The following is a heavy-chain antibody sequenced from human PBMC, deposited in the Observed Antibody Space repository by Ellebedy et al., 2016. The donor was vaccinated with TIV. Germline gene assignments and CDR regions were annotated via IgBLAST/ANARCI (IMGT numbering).Heavy chain of an antibody. CDR2: IYYSGST. V-gene: IGHV4-39*07. CDR1: GFTVSRNY. J-gene: IGHJ5*02. CDR3: ARDWFDP. Sequence: GSLRLSCAASGFTVSRNYMSWVRQAPGKGLEWIGTIYYSGSTYYNPSLKSRVTVSVDTSKNQFSLKLSSVTAADTAVYYCARDWFDPWGQGTLVTVSS.